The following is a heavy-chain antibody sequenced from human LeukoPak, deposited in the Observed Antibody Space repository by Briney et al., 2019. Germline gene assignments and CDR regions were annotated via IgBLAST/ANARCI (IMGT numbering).Heavy chain of an antibody. CDR2: IRSKANSYAT. D-gene: IGHD6-19*01. CDR1: GFTFSSSA. V-gene: IGHV3-73*01. J-gene: IGHJ4*02. Sequence: GGSLRLSCAASGFTFSSSAMHWVRQASGKGLEWVGRIRSKANSYATAYAASVKGRFTISRDDSKNTAYLQMNSLKTEDTAVYYCTPGIAVAFWGQGTLVTVSS. CDR3: TPGIAVAF.